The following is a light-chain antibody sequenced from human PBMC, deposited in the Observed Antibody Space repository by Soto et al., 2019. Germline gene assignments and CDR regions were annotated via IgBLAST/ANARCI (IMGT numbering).Light chain of an antibody. J-gene: IGKJ1*01. Sequence: QMTQSPSSLSASVGDRVTITCRASQDISNYLAWYQQKPGGATKLLLYEASTLQSGVPSRFSGSGSGADFTLTISSLQPEDVAIYYCQKYNDAPRTFGQGTRVEMK. CDR2: EAS. CDR1: QDISNY. V-gene: IGKV1-27*01. CDR3: QKYNDAPRT.